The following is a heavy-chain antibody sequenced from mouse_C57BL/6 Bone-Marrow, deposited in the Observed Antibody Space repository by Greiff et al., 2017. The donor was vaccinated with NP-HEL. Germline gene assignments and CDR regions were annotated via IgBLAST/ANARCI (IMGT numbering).Heavy chain of an antibody. J-gene: IGHJ3*01. CDR2: IYPGSGST. CDR3: ARPYYGYDGGFAY. V-gene: IGHV1-55*01. Sequence: QVQLKQPGAELVKPGASVKMSCKASGYTFTSYWITWVKQRPGQGLEWIGDIYPGSGSTNYNEKFKSKATLTVDTSSSTAYMQLSSLTSEDSAVYYCARPYYGYDGGFAYWGQGTLVTVSA. CDR1: GYTFTSYW. D-gene: IGHD2-9*01.